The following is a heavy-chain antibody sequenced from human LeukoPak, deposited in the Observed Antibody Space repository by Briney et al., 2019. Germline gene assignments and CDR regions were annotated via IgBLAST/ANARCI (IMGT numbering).Heavy chain of an antibody. Sequence: SETLSPTCTVSGGSISSNSYYWGWIRQPPGKGLEWIGSIYYSGSTYYNPSLKSRITISVDTSKNQFSLKLSSVTAADTAVYSCARHPDHYGDYGELYFDYWGQGTLVTVSS. D-gene: IGHD4-17*01. J-gene: IGHJ4*02. CDR3: ARHPDHYGDYGELYFDY. V-gene: IGHV4-39*01. CDR2: IYYSGST. CDR1: GGSISSNSYY.